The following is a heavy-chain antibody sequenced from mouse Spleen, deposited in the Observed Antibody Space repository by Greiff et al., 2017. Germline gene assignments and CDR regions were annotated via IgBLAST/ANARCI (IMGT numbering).Heavy chain of an antibody. CDR1: GFTFSSYA. CDR3: ARDSRRYFDV. J-gene: IGHJ1*03. D-gene: IGHD2-12*01. CDR2: ISDGGSYT. Sequence: EVKLMESGGGLVKPGGSLKLSCAASGFTFSSYAMSWVRQTPEKRLEWVATISDGGSYTYYPDNVKGRFTISRDNAKNNLYLQMSHLKSEDTAMYYCARDSRRYFDVWGTGTTVTVSS. V-gene: IGHV5-4*03.